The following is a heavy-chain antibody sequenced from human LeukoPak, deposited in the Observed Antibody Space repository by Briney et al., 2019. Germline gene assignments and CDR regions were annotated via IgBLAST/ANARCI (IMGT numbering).Heavy chain of an antibody. CDR1: RYTFTGSY. J-gene: IGHJ4*02. Sequence: VASVKVSCKASRYTFTGSYMHWVRQAPGQGLEWMGRINPNSGDTNYAQKFQGRVTMSRDTSISTAYMELSRLRSDDTAVYYCAREINSSAYYWGQGTLVTVSS. CDR2: INPNSGDT. V-gene: IGHV1-2*06. D-gene: IGHD3-22*01. CDR3: AREINSSAYY.